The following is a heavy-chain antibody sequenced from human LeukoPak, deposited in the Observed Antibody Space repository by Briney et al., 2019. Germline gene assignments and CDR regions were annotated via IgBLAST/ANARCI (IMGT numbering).Heavy chain of an antibody. CDR2: IYPGDSDP. CDR1: GYSFSDYW. V-gene: IGHV5-51*01. J-gene: IGHJ3*02. Sequence: GESLKISCKGSGYSFSDYWIGWVRQMPGKGLEWMGNIYPGDSDPTYSLSLQGQVTISVDRSITTTYLQLNSLKASDTAMYYCARLGSGWAWAFDIWGQGTMVTVSS. CDR3: ARLGSGWAWAFDI. D-gene: IGHD6-19*01.